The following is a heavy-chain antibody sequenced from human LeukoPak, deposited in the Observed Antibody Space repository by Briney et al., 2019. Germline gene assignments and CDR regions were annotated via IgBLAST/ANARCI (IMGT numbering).Heavy chain of an antibody. CDR2: ISGSGGST. CDR3: ARDPSGYGLDV. D-gene: IGHD3-10*01. J-gene: IGHJ6*02. Sequence: GGPLRLSCAASGFTFSSYAMSWVRQAPGKGLEWVSSISGSGGSTYYADSVKGRFTISRENAKSSVLLQMNSLREGDTAVYYCARDPSGYGLDVWGQGTTVTVSS. CDR1: GFTFSSYA. V-gene: IGHV3-23*01.